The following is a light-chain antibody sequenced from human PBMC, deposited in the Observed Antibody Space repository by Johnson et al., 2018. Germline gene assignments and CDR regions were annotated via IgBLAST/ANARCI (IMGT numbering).Light chain of an antibody. V-gene: IGLV1-51*02. CDR1: SSNIGNNY. CDR2: ENN. CDR3: GTWDSSLSAGKF. Sequence: QSVLTQPPSVSAAPGQKVTISCSGSSSNIGNNYVSWYQQLPGTAPKLLIYENNKRPSGIPDRFSGSKSGTSATLGITGLQTGDEADYYFGTWDSSLSAGKFFGTGTKVTVL. J-gene: IGLJ1*01.